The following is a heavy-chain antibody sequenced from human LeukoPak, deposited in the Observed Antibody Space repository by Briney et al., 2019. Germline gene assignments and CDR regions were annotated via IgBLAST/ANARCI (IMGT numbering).Heavy chain of an antibody. D-gene: IGHD2-21*01. J-gene: IGHJ6*02. V-gene: IGHV3-66*01. Sequence: GGSLRLSCAASGFTVSSNYMSWVRQAPGKGLEWVSMIYAGGSTYYSDSVKGRFTISRDNSKNTLYLQMSSLRAEHTAVYYCASGLYGMDVWGQGTTVTVSS. CDR3: ASGLYGMDV. CDR2: IYAGGST. CDR1: GFTVSSNY.